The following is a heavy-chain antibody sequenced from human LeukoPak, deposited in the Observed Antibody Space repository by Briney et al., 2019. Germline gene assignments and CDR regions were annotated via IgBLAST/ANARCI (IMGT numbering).Heavy chain of an antibody. CDR1: GFTFSTYS. J-gene: IGHJ5*02. V-gene: IGHV3-21*01. Sequence: PGGSLRLSCVASGFTFSTYSMTWVRQAPGKGLEWVSSISTSSSYIYYADSVKGRFTISRHNAKKSLYLQMNSLGAEDTAVYYCARGRAGVAATNNWFDPWGQGTLVTVSS. CDR2: ISTSSSYI. CDR3: ARGRAGVAATNNWFDP. D-gene: IGHD2-15*01.